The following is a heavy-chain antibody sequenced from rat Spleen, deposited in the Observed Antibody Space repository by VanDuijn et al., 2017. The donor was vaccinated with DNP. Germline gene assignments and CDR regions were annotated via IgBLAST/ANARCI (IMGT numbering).Heavy chain of an antibody. CDR1: GFTFSDYY. CDR2: ITNGGGTT. D-gene: IGHD1-12*02. J-gene: IGHJ2*01. Sequence: EVLLVESDGGLVQPGRSLKLSCAVSGFTFSDYYMAWVRQAPTKGLEWVASITNGGGTTYYRDSVKGRFTISRDNGKSTLYLQMDSLRSEDTATYYCARHYYDGSYYYGYWGQGVMVTVSS. V-gene: IGHV5-25*01. CDR3: ARHYYDGSYYYGY.